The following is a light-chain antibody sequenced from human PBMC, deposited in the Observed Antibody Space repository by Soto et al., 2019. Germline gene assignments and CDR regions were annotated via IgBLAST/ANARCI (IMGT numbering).Light chain of an antibody. J-gene: IGKJ5*01. CDR3: MQGKHWPPIT. Sequence: DVALTQSPLSLPVTLGQPASISCRSTQSLVYSDGNIYLNWFQQRPGQSPRRLIYKVSNRDSGVPDRFSGSGSGTDFTLKISRVEAEDVGVYYCMQGKHWPPITFGQGTRLEMK. V-gene: IGKV2-30*01. CDR2: KVS. CDR1: QSLVYSDGNIY.